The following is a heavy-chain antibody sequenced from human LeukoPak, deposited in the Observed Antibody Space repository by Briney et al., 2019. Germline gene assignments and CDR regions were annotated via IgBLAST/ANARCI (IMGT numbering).Heavy chain of an antibody. Sequence: GRSLRLSCVVSTFAFNTYSISWVSPAPRKGLEWDSAIRGSVAGTFYGDSVKGRFTLSRHKSKNTTYLRMHSLTVEDTAVYYCAIADTGFDQWGQGTLVTVSS. J-gene: IGHJ4*02. D-gene: IGHD1-1*01. V-gene: IGHV3-23*01. CDR2: IRGSVAGT. CDR3: AIADTGFDQ. CDR1: TFAFNTYS.